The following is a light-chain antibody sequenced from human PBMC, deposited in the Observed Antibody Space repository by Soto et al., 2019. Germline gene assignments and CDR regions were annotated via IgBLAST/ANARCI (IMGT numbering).Light chain of an antibody. CDR3: QQYLSYPYT. J-gene: IGKJ2*01. Sequence: AIRMTQSPSSISASTGDIVTITCRASQGISSFLAWYQQKPGKAPKLLIYAAATLQRGAPSRFSASGSGTDFALTISRLQSEDFATYFCQQYLSYPYTFGQGTKLEI. CDR2: AAA. V-gene: IGKV1-8*01. CDR1: QGISSF.